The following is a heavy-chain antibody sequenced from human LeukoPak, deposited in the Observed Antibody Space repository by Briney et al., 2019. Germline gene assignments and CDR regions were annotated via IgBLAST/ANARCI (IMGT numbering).Heavy chain of an antibody. CDR1: GGPFSGYY. Sequence: PSETLSLTCAVYGGPFSGYYWSWIRQPPGQWLQWIGEINHNGRTNYIPSLKSRVTISVDTSKNQFSLKLDSVTAADTAVYDCARGRPTYDFWSGYYADYWGQGTLVTVTS. CDR2: INHNGRT. J-gene: IGHJ4*02. V-gene: IGHV4-34*01. CDR3: ARGRPTYDFWSGYYADY. D-gene: IGHD3-3*01.